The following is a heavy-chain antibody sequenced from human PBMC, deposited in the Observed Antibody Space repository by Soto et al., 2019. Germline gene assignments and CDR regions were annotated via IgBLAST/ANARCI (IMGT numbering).Heavy chain of an antibody. Sequence: SETLSLTCAVSGASMTSSHWWSWVRQPPGKGLEWIGEIYHTGSANYKPSLESRVTISVDKSKNRFSLILTSVTAADTATYYCARRTTGSGWYPMFDTWGQGALVTV. V-gene: IGHV4-4*02. CDR1: GASMTSSHW. CDR3: ARRTTGSGWYPMFDT. CDR2: IYHTGSA. D-gene: IGHD6-19*01. J-gene: IGHJ5*02.